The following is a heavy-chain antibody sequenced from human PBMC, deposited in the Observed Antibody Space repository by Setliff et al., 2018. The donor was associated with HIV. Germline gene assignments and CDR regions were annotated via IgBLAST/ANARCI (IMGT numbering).Heavy chain of an antibody. Sequence: SETLSLTCVVSGDSIGSGRYYWAWIRQPPGKGLEWVGSIHHSGSTYYNPSLKSRITISVDTSKNQFSLKLSSVTAADTAVYYCARSRESSGYYRDYYYYLDVWGKGTTVTVSS. CDR2: IHHSGST. J-gene: IGHJ6*03. CDR3: ARSRESSGYYRDYYYYLDV. CDR1: GDSIGSGRYY. V-gene: IGHV4-38-2*01. D-gene: IGHD6-19*01.